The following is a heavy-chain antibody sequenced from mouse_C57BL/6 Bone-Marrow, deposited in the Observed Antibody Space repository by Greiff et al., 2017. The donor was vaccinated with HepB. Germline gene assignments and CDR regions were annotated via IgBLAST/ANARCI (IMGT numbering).Heavy chain of an antibody. V-gene: IGHV1-69*01. CDR1: GYTFTSYW. CDR3: ASHYYGSSPYYYAMDY. D-gene: IGHD1-1*01. Sequence: QVQLKQPGAELVMPGASVKLSCKASGYTFTSYWMHWVKQRPGQGLEWIGEIDPSDSYTNYNQKFKGKSTLTVDKSSSTAYMQLSSLTSEDSAVYYCASHYYGSSPYYYAMDYWGQGTSVTVSS. CDR2: IDPSDSYT. J-gene: IGHJ4*01.